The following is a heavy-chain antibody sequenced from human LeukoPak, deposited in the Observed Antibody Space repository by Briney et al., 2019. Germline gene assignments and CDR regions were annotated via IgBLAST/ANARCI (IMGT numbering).Heavy chain of an antibody. CDR3: ARAESSGWYSGY. J-gene: IGHJ4*02. CDR1: GFTFSSYS. V-gene: IGHV3-21*01. CDR2: IASSSRYT. Sequence: GGSLRLSCAASGFTFSSYSFSWVRQAPGKGLELVSSIASSSRYTHHADSLKGRFTVSRDNARNSLYLQMDSLRGEDTAVYYCARAESSGWYSGYWGQGTLVTVSS. D-gene: IGHD6-19*01.